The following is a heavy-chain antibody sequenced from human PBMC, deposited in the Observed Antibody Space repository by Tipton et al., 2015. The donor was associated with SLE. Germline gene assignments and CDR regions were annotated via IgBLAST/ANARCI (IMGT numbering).Heavy chain of an antibody. J-gene: IGHJ2*01. CDR3: ARTATSGAVGWYFDL. CDR1: GGSIGNYY. D-gene: IGHD2-15*01. Sequence: TLSLTCTVSGGSIGNYYWSWIRQPPGKGLYWIGYIYYSGSTNYNPSLKSRVTISVDTSKNQFSLKLSSVTAADTALYYCARTATSGAVGWYFDLWGRGALVTVSS. V-gene: IGHV4-59*01. CDR2: IYYSGST.